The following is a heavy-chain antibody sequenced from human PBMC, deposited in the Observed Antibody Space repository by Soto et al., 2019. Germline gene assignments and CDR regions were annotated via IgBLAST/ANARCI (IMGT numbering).Heavy chain of an antibody. CDR3: AKRRLNTITSLSDF. J-gene: IGHJ1*01. D-gene: IGHD2-2*01. CDR2: IWYDGSNK. Sequence: PGGSLRLSCAASGFTFSSYGMHWVRQAPGKGLEWVAVIWYDGSNKYYADSVKGRFTISRDNSKNTLYLQMNSLRDDDTAIYYCAKRRLNTITSLSDFWGQGVQVTVSS. V-gene: IGHV3-33*06. CDR1: GFTFSSYG.